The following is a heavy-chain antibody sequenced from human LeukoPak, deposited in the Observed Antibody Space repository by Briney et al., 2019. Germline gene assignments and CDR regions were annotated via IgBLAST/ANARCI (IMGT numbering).Heavy chain of an antibody. Sequence: SETLSLTCTVSGGSISSYYWSWIRQPPGKGLEWIGEINHSGSTNYNPSLKSRATISVDTSKNQFSLKLSSVTAADTAVYYCARRGSSGWYYRYFQHWGQGTLVTVSS. D-gene: IGHD6-19*01. CDR3: ARRGSSGWYYRYFQH. V-gene: IGHV4-34*01. J-gene: IGHJ1*01. CDR2: INHSGST. CDR1: GGSISSYY.